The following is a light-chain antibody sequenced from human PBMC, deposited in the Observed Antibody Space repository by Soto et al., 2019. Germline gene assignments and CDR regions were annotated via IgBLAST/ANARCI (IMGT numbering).Light chain of an antibody. Sequence: DIQMTQSPSSLSASVGDRVTITCRASQGITYYLAWYQQKPGQVPKLLIYAASTLQSGVPSRFSGGGSGADVTLTISSLASEDVATYYCPNYNSAPLKFGGGNKVEIK. V-gene: IGKV1-27*01. J-gene: IGKJ4*02. CDR2: AAS. CDR1: QGITYY. CDR3: PNYNSAPLK.